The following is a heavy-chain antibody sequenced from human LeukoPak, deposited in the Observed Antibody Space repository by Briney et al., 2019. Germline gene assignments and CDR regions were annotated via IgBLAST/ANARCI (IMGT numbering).Heavy chain of an antibody. Sequence: GGSLRLSCAASGFTFDDYGMSWVRQAPGKGLEWVSGINWNGGSTGYADSVKGRFTISRDNAKNSLYLQMNSLRAEDTAVYYCARDRRSAYYFDYWGQGTLVTVSS. CDR2: INWNGGST. CDR3: ARDRRSAYYFDY. D-gene: IGHD2-15*01. J-gene: IGHJ4*02. CDR1: GFTFDDYG. V-gene: IGHV3-20*04.